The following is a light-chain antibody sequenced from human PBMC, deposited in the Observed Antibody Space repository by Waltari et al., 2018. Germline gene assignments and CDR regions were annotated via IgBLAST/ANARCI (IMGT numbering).Light chain of an antibody. J-gene: IGLJ2*01. CDR2: EVT. Sequence: QSALTQPPSASGSPGQSVTISCTGTSSDVGGYKSVSWYQQHPGKAPQRIIYEVTKLPSVVPARFSCSKSGNTASLTVSGLQAEDEADDYCNSYAGNTNLVFGGGTNLTVL. CDR1: SSDVGGYKS. CDR3: NSYAGNTNLV. V-gene: IGLV2-8*01.